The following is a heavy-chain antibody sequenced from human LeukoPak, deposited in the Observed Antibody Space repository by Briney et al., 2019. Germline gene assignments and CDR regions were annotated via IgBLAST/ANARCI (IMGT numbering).Heavy chain of an antibody. D-gene: IGHD3-10*01. Sequence: GGSLRLSCAASGFTFSSYSMNWVRQAPGKGLEWVSAISGSGDSTYYADSVKGRFTISRDNSKNTLYLQMNSLRAEDTALYYCAKDLDGVRGIIPHSLGAFNIWGQGTMVTVSS. J-gene: IGHJ3*02. CDR3: AKDLDGVRGIIPHSLGAFNI. CDR2: ISGSGDST. CDR1: GFTFSSYS. V-gene: IGHV3-23*01.